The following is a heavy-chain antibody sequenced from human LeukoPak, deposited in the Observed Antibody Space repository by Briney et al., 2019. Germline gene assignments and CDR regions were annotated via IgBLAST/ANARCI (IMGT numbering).Heavy chain of an antibody. J-gene: IGHJ6*03. V-gene: IGHV3-30*01. Sequence: GVSLRLSCAASQFTFNLHAMNWVRQAPGKGLDWVAVMSFDGSHIYYADSVKGRFTISRDNSNNTLFLQMNSLNADDTAVYYCARGGTYYYQYYYMDVWGKGTTVTVSS. D-gene: IGHD3-16*01. CDR2: MSFDGSHI. CDR3: ARGGTYYYQYYYMDV. CDR1: QFTFNLHA.